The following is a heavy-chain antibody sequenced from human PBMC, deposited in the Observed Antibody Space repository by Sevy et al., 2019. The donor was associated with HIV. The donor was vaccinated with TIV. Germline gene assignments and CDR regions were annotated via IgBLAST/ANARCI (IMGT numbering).Heavy chain of an antibody. CDR3: ARRRIDSWSGYPIRTSYYYYYMDV. Sequence: SETLSLTCTVSGGSISSYYWSWIRQPPGKGLEWIGYIYYSGSANYNPTLKSRVTISVDTSKNQFSLKLSSVTTADTAVYYCARRRIDSWSGYPIRTSYYYYYMDVWGKGTTVTVSS. J-gene: IGHJ6*03. D-gene: IGHD3-3*01. CDR1: GGSISSYY. CDR2: IYYSGSA. V-gene: IGHV4-59*01.